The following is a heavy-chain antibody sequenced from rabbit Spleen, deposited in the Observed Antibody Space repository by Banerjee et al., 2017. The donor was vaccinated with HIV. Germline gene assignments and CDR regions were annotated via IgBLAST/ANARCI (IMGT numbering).Heavy chain of an antibody. CDR3: ARERDGTDGYGGLVYATEGMDL. V-gene: IGHV1S45*01. Sequence: QEQLEESGGGLVKPEGSLTLTCKASGVSFNDKDVMCWVRQAPGKGLEWITCINMVTGKSVYANWAKGRFTISRTSSTTVTLQMTSLTVADTATYFCARERDGTDGYGGLVYATEGMDLWGPGTLVTVS. CDR2: INMVTGKS. D-gene: IGHD3-1*01. J-gene: IGHJ6*01. CDR1: GVSFNDKDV.